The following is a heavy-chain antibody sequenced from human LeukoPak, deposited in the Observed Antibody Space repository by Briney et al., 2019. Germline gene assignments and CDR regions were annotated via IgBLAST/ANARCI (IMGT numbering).Heavy chain of an antibody. CDR3: AYCSSRGGCDY. V-gene: IGHV4-4*07. D-gene: IGHD2-2*01. Sequence: SGTLSLTCTVSGGSISSYYWSWIRQPAGKGLEWIGRIYTSGSTNYNPSLKSRVTMSVDTSKNQFSLKLSSVTAADTAVYYCAYCSSRGGCDYWGQGTLVTVSS. CDR1: GGSISSYY. J-gene: IGHJ4*02. CDR2: IYTSGST.